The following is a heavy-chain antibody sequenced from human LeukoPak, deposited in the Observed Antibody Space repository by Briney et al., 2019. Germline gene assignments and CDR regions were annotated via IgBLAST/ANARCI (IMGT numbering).Heavy chain of an antibody. D-gene: IGHD2-21*02. CDR3: ARDCGGDCYLHDAFDI. CDR2: IIPILGIA. CDR1: GGTFSSYA. Sequence: SVKVSCKASGGTFSSYAISWVRQAPGQGLEWMGRIIPILGIANYAQKFQGRVTITADKSTSTAYMELSSLRSEDTAVYYCARDCGGDCYLHDAFDIWGQGTMVTVSS. V-gene: IGHV1-69*04. J-gene: IGHJ3*02.